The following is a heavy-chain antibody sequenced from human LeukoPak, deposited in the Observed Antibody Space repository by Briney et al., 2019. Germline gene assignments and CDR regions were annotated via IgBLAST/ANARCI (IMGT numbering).Heavy chain of an antibody. D-gene: IGHD6-19*01. V-gene: IGHV4-59*05. CDR2: IYYSGST. Sequence: GSLRLSCAASGFSFSDYYMNWIRQAPGKGLEWIGSIYYSGSTYYNPSLKSRVTISVDTSKNQFSLNLSSVTASDTAICYCASTKLGYSSGWHWGQGTLVTVSS. CDR1: GFSFSDYY. J-gene: IGHJ4*02. CDR3: ASTKLGYSSGWH.